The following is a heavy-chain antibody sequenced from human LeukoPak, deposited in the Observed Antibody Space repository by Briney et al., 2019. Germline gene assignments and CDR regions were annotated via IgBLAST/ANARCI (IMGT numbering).Heavy chain of an antibody. V-gene: IGHV4-59*01. D-gene: IGHD3-22*01. CDR2: VSYSGSA. CDR3: ARVPTYYYDSSGYYYFDY. J-gene: IGHJ4*02. CDR1: GGSISNYY. Sequence: ASETLSLTCTVSGGSISNYYWNWIRQPPGKGLEWIGYVSYSGSANYNPSLKSRVTISLYTSKNQFSLKLSSVTAADTAVYYCARVPTYYYDSSGYYYFDYWGQGTLVTVSS.